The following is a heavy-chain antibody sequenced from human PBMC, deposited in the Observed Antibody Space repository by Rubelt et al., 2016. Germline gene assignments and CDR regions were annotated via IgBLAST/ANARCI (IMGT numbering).Heavy chain of an antibody. D-gene: IGHD6-13*01. CDR3: ARHESAGSSWPFDD. CDR2: ISYIGSA. CDR1: GGSISPYY. J-gene: IGHJ4*02. Sequence: QVQLQESGPGLVKPSETLSLTCAVSGGSISPYYWSWIRQPPGKGLEWVGHISYIGSANYNPSLKSRVTKSVHTTKTQFTRKATLVTATETAVYYCARHESAGSSWPFDDWGQGTQVTVSS. V-gene: IGHV4-59*08.